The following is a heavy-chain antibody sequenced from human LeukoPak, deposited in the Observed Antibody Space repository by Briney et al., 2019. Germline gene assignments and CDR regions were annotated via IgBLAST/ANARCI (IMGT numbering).Heavy chain of an antibody. D-gene: IGHD3-16*01. CDR1: GFTFDNYV. Sequence: PGRSLRLSCAASGFTFDNYVMHWVRLVPGKGLECVSSITPNSGGVGYAASVKGRFTISRDNARNSLYLQMDSLRVEDTALYYCAKSGRKYYPVLGLEFWGQGTLVTVSS. J-gene: IGHJ4*02. CDR2: ITPNSGGV. V-gene: IGHV3-9*01. CDR3: AKSGRKYYPVLGLEF.